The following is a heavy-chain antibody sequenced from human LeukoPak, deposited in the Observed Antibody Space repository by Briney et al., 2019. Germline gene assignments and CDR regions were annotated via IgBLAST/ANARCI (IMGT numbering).Heavy chain of an antibody. CDR2: IYYSGTT. J-gene: IGHJ4*02. Sequence: PSETLSLTCTVSGGSISSYYWSWIRQPPGKGLEWIGYIYYSGTTDYNPSLKNRVTISVDTSNNQFSLKVSSVTAADTAVYYCARSSGAYRSFDYWGQGTLVSVSS. D-gene: IGHD1-26*01. CDR1: GGSISSYY. CDR3: ARSSGAYRSFDY. V-gene: IGHV4-59*01.